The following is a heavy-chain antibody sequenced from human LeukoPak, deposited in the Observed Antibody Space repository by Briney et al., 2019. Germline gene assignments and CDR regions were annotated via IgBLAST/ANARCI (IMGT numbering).Heavy chain of an antibody. CDR2: IYTSGGT. Sequence: SETLSLTCTVSGGSISSYYWSWIRQPAGKGPEWIGRIYTSGGTDYNPSLKSRVIMSVDTSKNHLSLKLTSVTAADTAVYYCARDSGTTGEVKFDPWGQGIPVTVSS. J-gene: IGHJ5*02. D-gene: IGHD3-10*01. CDR1: GGSISSYY. V-gene: IGHV4-4*07. CDR3: ARDSGTTGEVKFDP.